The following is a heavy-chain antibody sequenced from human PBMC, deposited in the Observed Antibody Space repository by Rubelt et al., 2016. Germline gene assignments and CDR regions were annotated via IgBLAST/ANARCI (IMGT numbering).Heavy chain of an antibody. Sequence: GGGVVQPGRSLRLSCAVSGFTFKNHGMHWVRQAPGKGLEWVANIRQDGSENYYLDSVKGRFTISRDNAKDSLYLQMNSLRVEDTAVYYCARDHGSYSNWGQGTLVTVSS. V-gene: IGHV3-7*01. CDR3: ARDHGSYSN. J-gene: IGHJ4*02. D-gene: IGHD1-26*01. CDR2: IRQDGSEN. CDR1: GFTFKNHG.